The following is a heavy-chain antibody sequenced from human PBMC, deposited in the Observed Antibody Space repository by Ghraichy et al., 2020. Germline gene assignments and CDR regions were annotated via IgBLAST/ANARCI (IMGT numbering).Heavy chain of an antibody. Sequence: GGSLRLSCAASGFTFEDYAMHWVRQVPGKGLEWVSGISWNSANIAYADSVKGRFTVSRDNVKKSLYLRMNALRSEDMGLYYCVKGGSDSSSWQFDHWGQGTQVIVSS. J-gene: IGHJ4*02. CDR3: VKGGSDSSSWQFDH. D-gene: IGHD6-13*01. CDR2: ISWNSANI. CDR1: GFTFEDYA. V-gene: IGHV3-9*03.